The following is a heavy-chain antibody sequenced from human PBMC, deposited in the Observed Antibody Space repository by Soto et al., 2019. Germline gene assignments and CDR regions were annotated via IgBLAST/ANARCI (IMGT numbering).Heavy chain of an antibody. J-gene: IGHJ4*02. Sequence: QVLLMQSGAEVKKPGASVKVSCEASGYSFSSFGINWVRQAPGQGLEWIGRISGDNGDTKIAQKFQGRVTLATDTSTSTAYMEVKSLRSDDTAVYYCARDSRYENHGAPFDYWGQGALGTVSS. D-gene: IGHD1-20*01. CDR2: ISGDNGDT. CDR1: GYSFSSFG. CDR3: ARDSRYENHGAPFDY. V-gene: IGHV1-18*01.